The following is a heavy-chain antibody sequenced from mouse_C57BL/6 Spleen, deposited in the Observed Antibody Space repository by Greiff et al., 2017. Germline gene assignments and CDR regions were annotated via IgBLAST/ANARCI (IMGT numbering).Heavy chain of an antibody. D-gene: IGHD2-4*01. V-gene: IGHV1-76*01. CDR1: GYTFTDYY. J-gene: IGHJ3*01. CDR2: IYPGSGNT. CDR3: AIYDYWFAY. Sequence: VHLQQSGAELVRPGASVKLSCKASGYTFTDYYINWVKQRPGQGLEWIARIYPGSGNTYYNEKFKGKATLTAEKSSSTAYMQLSSLTSEDSAVYFCAIYDYWFAYWGQGTLVTVSA.